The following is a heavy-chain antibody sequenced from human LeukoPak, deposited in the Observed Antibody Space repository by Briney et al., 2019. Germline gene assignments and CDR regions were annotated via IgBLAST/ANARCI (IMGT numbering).Heavy chain of an antibody. V-gene: IGHV1-8*01. Sequence: ASVKVSCKASGYTFTSYDINWVRQATGQGLEWMGWMNPNSGNTGYAQKFQGRVTMTRNTSISTAYMELSSLRAEDTAVYYCARDTGGSGSLVNWGQGTLVTVSS. D-gene: IGHD3-10*01. CDR2: MNPNSGNT. CDR3: ARDTGGSGSLVN. CDR1: GYTFTSYD. J-gene: IGHJ4*02.